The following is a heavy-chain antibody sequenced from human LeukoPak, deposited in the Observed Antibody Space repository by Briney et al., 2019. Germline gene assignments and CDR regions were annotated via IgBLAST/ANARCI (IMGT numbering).Heavy chain of an antibody. CDR2: MWYDGSNK. D-gene: IGHD5-24*01. CDR3: ARDEVATPRD. J-gene: IGHJ4*02. CDR1: GFTSSSYG. V-gene: IGHV3-33*01. Sequence: PGRSLRLSCAASGFTSSSYGMHWVRQAPGKGLEWVAVMWYDGSNKYYADSVKGRFTISRDNSKNTLYLQMHSLRAEDTAVYYCARDEVATPRDWGQGTLVTVSS.